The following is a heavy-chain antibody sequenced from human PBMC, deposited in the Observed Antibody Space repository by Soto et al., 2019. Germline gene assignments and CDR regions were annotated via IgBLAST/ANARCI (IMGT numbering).Heavy chain of an antibody. CDR3: ASVGGYSYGQSVS. CDR1: GFTFSTYW. CDR2: IKHDGSEN. Sequence: EVQLVESGGGLVLSGGTLRLSCAASGFTFSTYWMTWVLQAPGRGLEWVANIKHDGSENYYLDSVRARFTVSRDNARHALSLRMNRLSGDDTAVYYWASVGGYSYGQSVSWCQGTRVCFSS. J-gene: IGHJ5*02. V-gene: IGHV3-7*03. D-gene: IGHD5-18*01.